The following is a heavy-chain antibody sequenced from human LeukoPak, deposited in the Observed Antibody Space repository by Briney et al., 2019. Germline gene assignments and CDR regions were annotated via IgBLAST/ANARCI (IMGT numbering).Heavy chain of an antibody. D-gene: IGHD6-13*01. Sequence: GGSLTLSCAASGFTLSRYAMRWVRQALGKGLEWVSATSGSGGSTYYAGSVKGRFTFSRDNSKNTLFLQMNSLRAEDTVVYYCAKGGGYDPSSWYDYWGQGTLVTVSS. CDR3: AKGGGYDPSSWYDY. J-gene: IGHJ4*02. CDR1: GFTLSRYA. CDR2: TSGSGGST. V-gene: IGHV3-23*01.